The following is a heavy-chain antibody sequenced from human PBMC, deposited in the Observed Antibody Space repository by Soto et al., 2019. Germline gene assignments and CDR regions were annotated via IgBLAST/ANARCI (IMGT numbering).Heavy chain of an antibody. Sequence: QMQRQESGSGLVKPSQNLSLTCAVSGGSISSGGYSWSWIRQPPGKGLEWIGYIYHSGSTYYNPSLKSRVTISVDRSKNQFSLKLSSVTAADTAVYYCARAEGGIFDYWGQGTLVTVSS. CDR3: ARAEGGIFDY. CDR1: GGSISSGGYS. V-gene: IGHV4-30-2*01. CDR2: IYHSGST. J-gene: IGHJ4*02.